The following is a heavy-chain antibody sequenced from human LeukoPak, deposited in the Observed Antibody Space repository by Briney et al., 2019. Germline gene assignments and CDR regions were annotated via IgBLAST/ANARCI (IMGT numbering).Heavy chain of an antibody. Sequence: GGSLRLPCAASGFTFSSYEMNWVRQAPGKGLEWVSYISSSGSTIYYADSVKGRFTISRDNAKNSLYLQMNSLRAEDTAVYYCARVGLALDYWGQGTLVTVSS. CDR1: GFTFSSYE. CDR2: ISSSGSTI. J-gene: IGHJ4*02. D-gene: IGHD3/OR15-3a*01. CDR3: ARVGLALDY. V-gene: IGHV3-48*03.